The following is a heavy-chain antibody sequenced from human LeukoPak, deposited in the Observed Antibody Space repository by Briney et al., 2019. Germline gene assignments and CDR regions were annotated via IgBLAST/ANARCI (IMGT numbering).Heavy chain of an antibody. CDR2: INHSGST. Sequence: SGTLCLSCFFQGGSLRGCYWSWIREAPGKGLKLIGEINHSGSTNYNPSLKSRVTISVDTSKNQFSLKLSSVTAADTAVYYCARGLLKKIGYYYYYYYMDVWGKGTTVTVSS. CDR1: GGSLRGCY. CDR3: ARGLLKKIGYYYYYYYMDV. J-gene: IGHJ6*03. V-gene: IGHV4-34*01. D-gene: IGHD3-10*01.